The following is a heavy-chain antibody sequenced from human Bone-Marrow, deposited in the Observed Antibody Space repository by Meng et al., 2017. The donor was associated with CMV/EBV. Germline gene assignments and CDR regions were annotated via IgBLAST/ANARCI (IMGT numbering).Heavy chain of an antibody. Sequence: LSCTVSGGSVSSGSYYWSWIRQPPGKGLEWIGYIYDSGSTNYNPTLKSRVTISVDTSKNQFSLKLSSVTAADTAVYYCARSRLSGPTLDHWGQGTLVTVSS. CDR2: IYDSGST. V-gene: IGHV4-61*01. J-gene: IGHJ4*02. CDR3: ARSRLSGPTLDH. CDR1: GGSVSSGSYY. D-gene: IGHD6-19*01.